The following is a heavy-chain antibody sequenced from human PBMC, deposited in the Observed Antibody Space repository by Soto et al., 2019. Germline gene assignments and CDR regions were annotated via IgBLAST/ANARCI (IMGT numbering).Heavy chain of an antibody. CDR2: ISGSGGST. CDR1: GFTFSSYA. J-gene: IGHJ4*02. Sequence: GGSLRLSCAASGFTFSSYAMSWVRQAPGKGLEWVSAISGSGGSTYYADSVKGRFTISRDNSKNTLYLQMNSLRAEDTAVYYCAKSPLIQTMVRGVREFDYWGQGTLVTVSS. D-gene: IGHD3-10*01. CDR3: AKSPLIQTMVRGVREFDY. V-gene: IGHV3-23*01.